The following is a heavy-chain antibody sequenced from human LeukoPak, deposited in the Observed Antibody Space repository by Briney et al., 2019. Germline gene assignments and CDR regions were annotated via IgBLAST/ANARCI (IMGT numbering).Heavy chain of an antibody. CDR3: ARQYSSGWYKGYFQY. CDR2: INHSGST. Sequence: SETLSLTCGVNGGSFSGYYWSWIRQPPGKGLEWIGEINHSGSTNYNTSLKSRVTISVDTSKNQFSLKLSSVTAADTAVYYCARQYSSGWYKGYFQYWGQSTLVTVSS. J-gene: IGHJ1*01. D-gene: IGHD6-19*01. V-gene: IGHV4-34*01. CDR1: GGSFSGYY.